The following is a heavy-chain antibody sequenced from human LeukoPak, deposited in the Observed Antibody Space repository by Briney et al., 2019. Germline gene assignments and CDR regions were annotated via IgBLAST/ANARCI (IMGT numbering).Heavy chain of an antibody. J-gene: IGHJ4*02. D-gene: IGHD1-26*01. CDR1: GFTVSKYW. CDR2: INNDGSST. CDR3: ATNVVGASGF. Sequence: PGGSLRLSCAASGFTVSKYWMDWVRQAPGKGLVWVSRINNDGSSTSYADSVKGRFTISRDNAKNILYLQMNSLRAEDTAVYYCATNVVGASGFWGLGTLVTVSS. V-gene: IGHV3-74*01.